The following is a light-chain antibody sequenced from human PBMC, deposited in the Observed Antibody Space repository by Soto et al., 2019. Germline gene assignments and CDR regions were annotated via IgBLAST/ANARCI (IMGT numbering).Light chain of an antibody. V-gene: IGLV2-23*02. CDR2: EVI. Sequence: QSVLTQPASVSGSPGQSITISCTGTSSDVGSYNLVSWYQQYPGKAPKLMIYEVIKRPSGVSNRFSGSKSGNTASLRISGLQAEDEADYYCCSYAGSSTLVFGGGTQLTVL. CDR3: CSYAGSSTLV. CDR1: SSDVGSYNL. J-gene: IGLJ2*01.